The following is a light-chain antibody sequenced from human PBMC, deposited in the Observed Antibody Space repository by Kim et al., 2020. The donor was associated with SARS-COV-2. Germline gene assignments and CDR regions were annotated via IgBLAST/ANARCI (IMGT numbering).Light chain of an antibody. J-gene: IGKJ5*01. Sequence: EIVMTQSPATLSVSPGESATLSCRASQSVSSNLAWYQQKPGQGPRLLIYGASTRATGVPARFSGSGSGTEFTLTISSLQSEDFAVYYCQQYENWPPITFGQGTRLEIK. CDR1: QSVSSN. CDR2: GAS. V-gene: IGKV3-15*01. CDR3: QQYENWPPIT.